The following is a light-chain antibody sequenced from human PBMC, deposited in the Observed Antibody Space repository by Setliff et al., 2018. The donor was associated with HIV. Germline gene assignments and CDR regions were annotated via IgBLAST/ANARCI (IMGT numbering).Light chain of an antibody. CDR1: SSDVGGYNY. V-gene: IGLV2-14*01. CDR3: SSYTSSSLEV. J-gene: IGLJ1*01. CDR2: EVS. Sequence: QSALTQPASVSGSPGQSITISCTGTSSDVGGYNYVSWYQHHPGKAPKLMICEVSNRPSGVSNRFSGSKSGNTASLTISGLQADDEADYYCSSYTSSSLEVVGTGTKVTVL.